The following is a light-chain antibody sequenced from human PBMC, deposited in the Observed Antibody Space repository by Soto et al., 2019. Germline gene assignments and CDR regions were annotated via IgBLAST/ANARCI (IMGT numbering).Light chain of an antibody. Sequence: DIQLTQSPSFLSASVGDRVTITCRASQGISSYLAWYQQKPGKAPKLLIYAASTLQSGVPSRFSGSGSGTNSTLTTSSLRPKDFATYSCNHFNSYPRTLGKGTKVNIK. CDR2: AAS. J-gene: IGKJ1*01. V-gene: IGKV1-9*01. CDR1: QGISSY. CDR3: NHFNSYPRT.